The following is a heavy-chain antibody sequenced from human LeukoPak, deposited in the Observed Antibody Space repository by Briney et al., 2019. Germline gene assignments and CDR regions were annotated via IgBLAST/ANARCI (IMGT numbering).Heavy chain of an antibody. Sequence: GPVKVSCKASGYTFTGYYMHWVRQAPGQGLEWMGWINPNSGGTNYAQKFQGRVTMTRDTSVSTVYMELNRLTSDDTAVYYCARVVSASYTNYYFNYWGQGTLVTVSS. V-gene: IGHV1-2*02. CDR3: ARVVSASYTNYYFNY. CDR1: GYTFTGYY. D-gene: IGHD3-3*01. J-gene: IGHJ4*02. CDR2: INPNSGGT.